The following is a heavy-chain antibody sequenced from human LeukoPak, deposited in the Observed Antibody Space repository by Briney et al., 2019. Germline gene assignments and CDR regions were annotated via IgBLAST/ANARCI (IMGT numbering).Heavy chain of an antibody. CDR3: ARFTVVTPGAFDI. CDR2: IYYSGST. Sequence: SETLSLTCTVSGGSISSSSYYWGWIRQPPGKGLEWIGSIYYSGSTYYNPSLKSRVTISVDTSKNQFSLKLSSVTAADTAVYYCARFTVVTPGAFDIWGQGTMVTVSS. J-gene: IGHJ3*02. D-gene: IGHD4-23*01. CDR1: GGSISSSSYY. V-gene: IGHV4-39*07.